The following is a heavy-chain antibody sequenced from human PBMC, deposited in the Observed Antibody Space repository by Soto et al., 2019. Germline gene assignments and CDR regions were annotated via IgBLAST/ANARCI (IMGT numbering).Heavy chain of an antibody. D-gene: IGHD2-15*01. J-gene: IGHJ5*02. CDR3: ASVSRAYQNGIGVQPSRP. V-gene: IGHV4-31*03. CDR1: GASIVSGGYY. Sequence: QVQLQESGPGLVEPSQTLSLICSVSGASIVSGGYYWAWIRQRPRKGLEWLGYIHYSGGATSSPSSSTSLKSRITISLYTSKSQCSQRLIYVSAADPATYYCASVSRAYQNGIGVQPSRPWGQGSLVTVSS. CDR2: IHYSGGATSSP.